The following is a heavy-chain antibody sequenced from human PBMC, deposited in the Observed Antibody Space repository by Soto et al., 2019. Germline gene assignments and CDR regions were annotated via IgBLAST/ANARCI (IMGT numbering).Heavy chain of an antibody. CDR2: ISSSSSTI. CDR1: GFTFSSYS. CDR3: VRYYDDSSGYYYYGMDV. J-gene: IGHJ6*02. D-gene: IGHD3-22*01. Sequence: GGSLRLSCAASGFTFSSYSMNWVRQAPGKGLEWVSYISSSSSTIYYADSVKGRFTISRDNAKNSLYLQMNSLRDEDTAVYYCVRYYDDSSGYYYYGMDVWGQGTTVTVSS. V-gene: IGHV3-48*02.